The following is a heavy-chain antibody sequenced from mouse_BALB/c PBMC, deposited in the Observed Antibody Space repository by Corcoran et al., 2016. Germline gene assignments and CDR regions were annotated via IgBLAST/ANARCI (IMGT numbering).Heavy chain of an antibody. CDR1: GFPITSGYY. CDR2: ITHSGET. V-gene: IGHV12-3*02. D-gene: IGHD1-1*02. J-gene: IGHJ1*01. CDR3: AGDTVGYWYFDV. Sequence: QMQLQESGPGLVKPSQSLFLACSITGFPITSGYYWIWIRRSPGKPPEWMGYITHSGETFYNPSLQSPISITRETSKNQFFLQLTSVTTEDTAMYYWAGDTVGYWYFDVWGAGTTVTVSS.